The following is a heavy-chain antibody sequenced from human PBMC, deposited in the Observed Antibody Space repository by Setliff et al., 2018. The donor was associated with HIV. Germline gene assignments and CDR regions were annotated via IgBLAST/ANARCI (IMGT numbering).Heavy chain of an antibody. CDR1: GDSIFTSTYY. V-gene: IGHV4-39*01. CDR2: IYYSGNT. Sequence: SETLSLTCSVSGDSIFTSTYYWGWIRQPPGKRLEWIRSIYYSGNTYYNPSLKSRVTISVDTSKNQFFLNLSSATATDSAVYYCARLGRPYSGQGWFDPWGQGTLVTVSS. D-gene: IGHD5-12*01. CDR3: ARLGRPYSGQGWFDP. J-gene: IGHJ5*02.